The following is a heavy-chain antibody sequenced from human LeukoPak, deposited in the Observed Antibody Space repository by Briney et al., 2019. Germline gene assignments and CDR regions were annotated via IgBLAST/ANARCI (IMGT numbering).Heavy chain of an antibody. CDR1: GYTFTSYG. V-gene: IGHV1-18*01. J-gene: IGHJ5*02. Sequence: GASVKVSCKASGYTFTSYGISWVRQAPGQGLEWMGWISAYNGNTNYAQKLQGRVTMTTDTPTSTAYMELRSLRSDDTAVYYCARSIVDTAMVTYWFDPWGQGTLVTVSS. CDR2: ISAYNGNT. D-gene: IGHD5-18*01. CDR3: ARSIVDTAMVTYWFDP.